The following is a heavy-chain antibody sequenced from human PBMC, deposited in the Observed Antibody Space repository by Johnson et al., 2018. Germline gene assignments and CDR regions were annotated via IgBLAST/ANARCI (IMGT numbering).Heavy chain of an antibody. Sequence: QVQLVQSGGGVVQPGRSLRLSCAASGITFSTYGMHWVRQAPGKGLEWVAVISYDGSNKNYADSVKGRFTISRDNSKNTLYLQMNSLRAEDTAVYYCARMGSDDAFDIWGQGTMVTVSS. D-gene: IGHD2-15*01. J-gene: IGHJ3*02. V-gene: IGHV3-30*03. CDR1: GITFSTYG. CDR3: ARMGSDDAFDI. CDR2: ISYDGSNK.